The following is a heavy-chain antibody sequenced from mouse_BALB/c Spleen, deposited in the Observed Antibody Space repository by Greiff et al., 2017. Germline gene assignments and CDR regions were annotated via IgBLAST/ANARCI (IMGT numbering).Heavy chain of an antibody. J-gene: IGHJ3*01. D-gene: IGHD3-2*02. CDR1: GFTFSDYY. V-gene: IGHV5-4*02. CDR3: AREEACRFAY. CDR2: ISDGGSYT. Sequence: EVKLVESGGGLVKPGGSLKLSCAASGFTFSDYYMYWVRQTPEKRLEWVATISDGGSYTYYPDSVKGRFTISRDNAKNNLYLQMSSLKSEDTAMYYCAREEACRFAYWGQGTLVTVSA.